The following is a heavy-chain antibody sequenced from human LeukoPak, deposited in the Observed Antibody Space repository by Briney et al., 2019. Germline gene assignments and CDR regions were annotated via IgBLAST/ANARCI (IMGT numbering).Heavy chain of an antibody. CDR3: ARDGNFWSGYPNWFDP. V-gene: IGHV3-33*01. Sequence: GGSLRLSCAASGFTFSSYGMHWVRQAPGKGLEWVAVIWYDGSNKYYADSVKGRFTISRDNSKNTLYLQMNSLRAEDTAVYYCARDGNFWSGYPNWFDPWGRGTLVTVSS. CDR2: IWYDGSNK. D-gene: IGHD3-3*01. CDR1: GFTFSSYG. J-gene: IGHJ5*02.